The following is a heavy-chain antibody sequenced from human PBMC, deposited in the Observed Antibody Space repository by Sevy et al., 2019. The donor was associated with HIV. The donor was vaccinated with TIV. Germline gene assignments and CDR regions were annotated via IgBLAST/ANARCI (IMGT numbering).Heavy chain of an antibody. J-gene: IGHJ4*02. D-gene: IGHD6-19*01. CDR2: ISSSSSYI. Sequence: GGSLRLSCAASGFTFSSYSMNWVRQAPGKGLEWVSSISSSSSYIYYADSVKGRFTISRDNAKNSLYLQMNSLRAEDTAVYYCARKEDSSGWYLSGGRLYYFDYWGQGTLVTVSS. CDR1: GFTFSSYS. V-gene: IGHV3-21*01. CDR3: ARKEDSSGWYLSGGRLYYFDY.